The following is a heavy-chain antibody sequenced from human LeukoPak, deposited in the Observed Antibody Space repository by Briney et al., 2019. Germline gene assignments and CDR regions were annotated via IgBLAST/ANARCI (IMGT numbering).Heavy chain of an antibody. CDR2: IYASGNT. V-gene: IGHV4-4*07. Sequence: SETLSLTCTVPGGSISSYYWSWIRQPPGKGLEWIGRIYASGNTNYNPSLKGRVTMTVDTSKNQFSLNLSSVTAADTAVYYCARGRGSSWYYFDSWGQGTLVTVSS. CDR1: GGSISSYY. CDR3: ARGRGSSWYYFDS. J-gene: IGHJ4*02. D-gene: IGHD6-13*01.